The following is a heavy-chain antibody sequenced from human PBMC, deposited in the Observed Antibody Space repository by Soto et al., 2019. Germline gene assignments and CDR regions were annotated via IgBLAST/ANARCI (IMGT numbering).Heavy chain of an antibody. V-gene: IGHV4-30-4*01. J-gene: IGHJ6*02. Sequence: QVQLQESGSGLVKPSQTLSLTCTVSGGSISSGDYYWSWIRQPPGKGLEWIGYIYYSGSTYYNPSLKGRIYQSVDTSKKQLSLERGSVTGAGPAVLYCARERRKGRHYFFHFGKGVLGQGTTVTVSS. CDR2: IYYSGST. CDR1: GGSISSGDYY. CDR3: ARERRKGRHYFFHFGKGV.